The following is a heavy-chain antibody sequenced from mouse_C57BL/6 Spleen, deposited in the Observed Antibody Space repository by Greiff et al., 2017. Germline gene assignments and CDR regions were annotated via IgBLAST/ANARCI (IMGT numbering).Heavy chain of an antibody. Sequence: VQLKESGAELVKPGASVKLSCTASGFNIKDYYMHWVKQRTEQGLEWIGRIDPEDGETKYAPKFQGKATITADTSSNTAYLQRSSLTSEDTAVYYSASVVATDFDYWGQGTTLTVSS. CDR1: GFNIKDYY. V-gene: IGHV14-2*01. D-gene: IGHD1-1*01. CDR3: ASVVATDFDY. J-gene: IGHJ2*01. CDR2: IDPEDGET.